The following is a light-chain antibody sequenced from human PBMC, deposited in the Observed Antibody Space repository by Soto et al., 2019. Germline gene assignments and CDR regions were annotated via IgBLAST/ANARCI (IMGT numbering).Light chain of an antibody. CDR1: SSDIGGYNF. CDR2: DVT. Sequence: QSALTQPASVSGSPGQSITISCTGTSSDIGGYNFVSWYQQHPGNAPKLIIYDVTTRPSGVSNRFSGSKSGNAASLTISGLQGEDEAHYYCNSYTTSGAVVFGGGTKLTVL. J-gene: IGLJ3*02. V-gene: IGLV2-14*01. CDR3: NSYTTSGAVV.